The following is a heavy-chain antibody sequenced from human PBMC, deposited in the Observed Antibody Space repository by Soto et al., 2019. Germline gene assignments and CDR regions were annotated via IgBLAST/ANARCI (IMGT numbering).Heavy chain of an antibody. CDR2: IYYSGST. CDR3: ARDRSSGWDQGYGMDV. V-gene: IGHV4-59*01. D-gene: IGHD6-19*01. Sequence: SETLSLTCTVSGGSISTYYWSWIRQPPGKGLEWIGYIYYSGSTSYNPSLKSRVTISVDTSKNQFSLKLRSVIAADTAVYYCARDRSSGWDQGYGMDVWGQGTTVTVSS. CDR1: GGSISTYY. J-gene: IGHJ6*02.